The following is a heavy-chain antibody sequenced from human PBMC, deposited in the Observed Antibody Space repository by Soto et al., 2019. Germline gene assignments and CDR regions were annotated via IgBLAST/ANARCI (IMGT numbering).Heavy chain of an antibody. V-gene: IGHV3-74*01. CDR3: ARGLDGCHYGFAN. CDR2: IIPAGTST. J-gene: IGHJ4*02. CDR1: GFTFSSYW. Sequence: EVQVVEAGGDLVQPGGSLRLSCAASGFTFSSYWMHWVRQAPGKGLVWVSRIIPAGTSTYYADSVKGRFTISRDNAKNTVYRQMNSLTAEDTAVYYCARGLDGCHYGFANWGQGTLVTVSS. D-gene: IGHD4-17*01.